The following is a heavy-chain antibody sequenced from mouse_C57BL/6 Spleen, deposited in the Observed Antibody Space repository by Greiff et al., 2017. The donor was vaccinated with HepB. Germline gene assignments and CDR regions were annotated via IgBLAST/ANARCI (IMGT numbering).Heavy chain of an antibody. CDR1: GYTFTSYW. CDR2: INPSNGGT. D-gene: IGHD1-1*01. J-gene: IGHJ4*01. CDR3: ASSGDYYYYAMDY. V-gene: IGHV1-53*01. Sequence: QVQLQQPGPELVKPGASVKLSCKASGYTFTSYWMHWVKQRPGQGLEWIGNINPSNGGTNYNEKFKSKATLTVDKSSSTAYMQRSSLTSEDSAVYYCASSGDYYYYAMDYWGQGTSVTVSS.